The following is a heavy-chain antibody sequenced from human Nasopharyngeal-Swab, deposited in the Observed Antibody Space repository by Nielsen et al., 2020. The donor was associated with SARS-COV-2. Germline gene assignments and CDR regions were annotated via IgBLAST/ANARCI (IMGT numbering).Heavy chain of an antibody. D-gene: IGHD3-22*01. CDR2: INHSGST. CDR3: ARDHYYDSSGYYL. CDR1: GGSISSYY. V-gene: IGHV4-34*01. J-gene: IGHJ4*02. Sequence: SETLSLTCTVSGGSISSYYWSWIRQPPGKGLEWIGEINHSGSTNYNPSLKSRVTISVDTSKNQFSLKLSSVTAADTAVYYCARDHYYDSSGYYLWGQGTLVTVSS.